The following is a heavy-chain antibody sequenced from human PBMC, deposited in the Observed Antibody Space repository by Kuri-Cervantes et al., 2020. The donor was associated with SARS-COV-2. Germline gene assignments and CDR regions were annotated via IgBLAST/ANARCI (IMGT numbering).Heavy chain of an antibody. V-gene: IGHV3-74*01. CDR1: GFTFSGHW. CDR3: ARDGEVVPATSSYYGMDV. D-gene: IGHD2-2*01. Sequence: GGSLRLSCAASGFTFSGHWIHWVRQAPGKWLVWVSRINPDGSYTNNADSVKGRFTISRDNSKNTLYLQMNSLRAEDTAVYYCARDGEVVPATSSYYGMDVWGQGTTVTVSS. CDR2: INPDGSYT. J-gene: IGHJ6*02.